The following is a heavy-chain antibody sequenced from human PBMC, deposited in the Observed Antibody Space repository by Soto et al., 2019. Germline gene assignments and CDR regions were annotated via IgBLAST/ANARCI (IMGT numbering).Heavy chain of an antibody. CDR3: ARAMVVTQNRFDP. Sequence: SETLSLTCAVFGGAISSGDYYWSWIRQPPGKGLEWIGYIYYSGSTYYNPSLKSRVTISVDTSKNQFSLKLSSVTAADTAVYYCARAMVVTQNRFDPWGQGTLVTVSS. V-gene: IGHV4-30-4*01. D-gene: IGHD2-21*02. J-gene: IGHJ5*02. CDR2: IYYSGST. CDR1: GGAISSGDYY.